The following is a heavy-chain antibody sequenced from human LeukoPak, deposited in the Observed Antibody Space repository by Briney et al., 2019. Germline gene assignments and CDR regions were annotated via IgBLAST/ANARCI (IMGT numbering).Heavy chain of an antibody. CDR3: ASRPDIVTAYADY. CDR2: IYPGDSDT. J-gene: IGHJ4*02. D-gene: IGHD3-9*01. V-gene: IGHV5-51*03. CDR1: GYSFTTYW. Sequence: GRSLKISCKGSGYSFTTYWIGWVRQMPGKGLEWMGIIYPGDSDTRYSPSFQGQVTISADKSISTAYLQWSGLKASDTAIYYCASRPDIVTAYADYWGQGTLVTVSS.